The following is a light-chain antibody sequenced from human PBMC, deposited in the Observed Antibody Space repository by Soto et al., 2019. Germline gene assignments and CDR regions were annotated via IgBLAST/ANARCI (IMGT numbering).Light chain of an antibody. Sequence: EIVLTQSPGTLSLSPGERATLSCRASQSVSSSYLAWYQQKPGQAPRLLIYGASSRATGIPDRFSGSGSGTDVTITISRLEHEDCAVYYCQQYGSSRPYTFGQGTKLEIK. CDR3: QQYGSSRPYT. CDR1: QSVSSSY. J-gene: IGKJ2*01. CDR2: GAS. V-gene: IGKV3-20*01.